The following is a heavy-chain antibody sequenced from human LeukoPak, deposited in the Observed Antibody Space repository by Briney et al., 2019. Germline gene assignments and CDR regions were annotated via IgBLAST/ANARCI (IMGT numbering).Heavy chain of an antibody. CDR2: IYYSGST. V-gene: IGHV4-39*01. Sequence: SETLSLTCTVSGGSISSSSYYWGWIRQPPGKGLEWIGSIYYSGSTYYNPSPKSRVTISVDTSKNQFSLKLSSVTAADTAVYYCARHGGLGVLLWFGELLSWFDPWGQGTLVTVSS. CDR3: ARHGGLGVLLWFGELLSWFDP. CDR1: GGSISSSSYY. D-gene: IGHD3-10*01. J-gene: IGHJ5*02.